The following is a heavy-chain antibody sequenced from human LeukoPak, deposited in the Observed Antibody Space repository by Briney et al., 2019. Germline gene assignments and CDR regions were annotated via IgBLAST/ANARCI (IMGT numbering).Heavy chain of an antibody. CDR1: GFTFSAYF. D-gene: IGHD4-17*01. V-gene: IGHV1-2*02. CDR2: INPASGGT. Sequence: ASVKVSCKASGFTFSAYFIHWVRQAPGQGLEWMGWINPASGGTTYAQKLQGRVTMTRDTSISTAYMDLSSLGSDDTAVYYCSRVAEATTMVSPDYFDYWGPGTLVTVSS. CDR3: SRVAEATTMVSPDYFDY. J-gene: IGHJ4*01.